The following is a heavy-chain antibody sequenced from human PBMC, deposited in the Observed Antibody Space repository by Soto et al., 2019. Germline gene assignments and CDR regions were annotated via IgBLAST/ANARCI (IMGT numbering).Heavy chain of an antibody. Sequence: RIRQPPRTGLEWIGEINHSGSTNYNPSLKSRVTISVDRSKNQFSLKLSSVTAADTAVYYCARGGLVPGYWGQGILVTVSS. J-gene: IGHJ4*02. V-gene: IGHV4-34*01. CDR3: ARGGLVPGY. D-gene: IGHD6-19*01. CDR2: INHSGST.